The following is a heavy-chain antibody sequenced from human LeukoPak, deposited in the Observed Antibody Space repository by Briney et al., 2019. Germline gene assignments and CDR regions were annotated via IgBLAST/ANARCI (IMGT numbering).Heavy chain of an antibody. V-gene: IGHV1-69*13. CDR1: GGTFSSYA. Sequence: SVKVSCKASGGTFSSYAISWVRQAPGQGLEWMGGIIPIFGTANYAQKFQGRVTITADESTSTAYMELSSLRSEDTAVYYCARRVRRLDFWSGYVLGAFDIWGQGTMVTVSS. CDR2: IIPIFGTA. D-gene: IGHD3-3*01. J-gene: IGHJ3*02. CDR3: ARRVRRLDFWSGYVLGAFDI.